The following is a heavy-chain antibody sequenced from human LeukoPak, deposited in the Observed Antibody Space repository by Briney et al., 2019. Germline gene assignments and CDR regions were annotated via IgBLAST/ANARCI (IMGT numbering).Heavy chain of an antibody. V-gene: IGHV4-39*07. CDR3: ARGEMATIRHFDY. CDR1: GGSISSSSYY. CDR2: IYYSGST. J-gene: IGHJ4*02. D-gene: IGHD5-24*01. Sequence: SETQSLTCTVSGGSISSSSYYWGWIRQPPGKGLEWIGSIYYSGSTYYNPSLKSRVTISVDTSKNQFSLKLSSVTAADTAVYYCARGEMATIRHFDYWGQGTLVTVSS.